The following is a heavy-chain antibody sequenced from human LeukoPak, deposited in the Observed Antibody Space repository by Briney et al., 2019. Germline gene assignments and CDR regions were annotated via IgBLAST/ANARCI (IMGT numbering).Heavy chain of an antibody. J-gene: IGHJ6*02. D-gene: IGHD2-21*02. CDR2: MSYDGSNK. CDR1: GFTFSSYA. Sequence: GGSLRLSCAASGFTFSSYAMHWVRQAPGKGLEWVAVMSYDGSNKYYADSVKGRFTISRDNSKNTLYLQMNSLRAEDAAVYYCARDPAYCGGDCYLYYYYYYGMDVWGQGTTVTVSS. CDR3: ARDPAYCGGDCYLYYYYYYGMDV. V-gene: IGHV3-30-3*01.